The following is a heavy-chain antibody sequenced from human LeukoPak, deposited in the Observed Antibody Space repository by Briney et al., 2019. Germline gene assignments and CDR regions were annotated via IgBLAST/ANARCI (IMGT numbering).Heavy chain of an antibody. V-gene: IGHV3-23*01. CDR1: GFTFSNYA. D-gene: IGHD6-19*01. CDR3: AKRGSSGWYVPAGIDY. Sequence: GGSLRLSCAASGFTFSNYAMSWVRQAPGKGLEWVSVISVSGGSTYYADSVKGRFTISRDNPKNTLYLQMNSLRAEDTAVYYCAKRGSSGWYVPAGIDYWGQGTLVTVSS. J-gene: IGHJ4*02. CDR2: ISVSGGST.